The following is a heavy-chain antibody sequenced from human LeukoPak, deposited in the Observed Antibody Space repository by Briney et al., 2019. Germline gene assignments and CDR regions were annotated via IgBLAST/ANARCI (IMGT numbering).Heavy chain of an antibody. J-gene: IGHJ5*02. CDR3: ACWKFISPWFDP. D-gene: IGHD1-1*01. Sequence: GESLKISCQGSAYIFSTYWIGWVRQMPGKGLEWMAVIYPGDSRTRYNPSFQGQVTVSVDRTISTAYLQWSSLKASDSAMYYCACWKFISPWFDPWGQGTLVTVSS. V-gene: IGHV5-51*01. CDR1: AYIFSTYW. CDR2: IYPGDSRT.